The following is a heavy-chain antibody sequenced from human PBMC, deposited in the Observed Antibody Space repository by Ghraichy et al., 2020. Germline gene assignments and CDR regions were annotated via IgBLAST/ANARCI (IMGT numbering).Heavy chain of an antibody. D-gene: IGHD1-1*01. CDR2: ISGSGGST. CDR1: GFTFSSYA. J-gene: IGHJ2*01. CDR3: ATSGPVGTNWYFDL. Sequence: GGSLRLSCAASGFTFSSYAMSWVRQAPGKGLEWVSAISGSGGSTYYADSVKGRYTFSRDNSNNTLYLQMNRLRAEYTAVYYCATSGPVGTNWYFDLWGRGTLVTVSS. V-gene: IGHV3-23*01.